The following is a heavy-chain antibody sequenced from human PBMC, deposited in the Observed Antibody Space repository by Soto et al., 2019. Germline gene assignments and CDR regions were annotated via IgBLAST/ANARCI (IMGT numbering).Heavy chain of an antibody. D-gene: IGHD2-21*02. J-gene: IGHJ4*02. CDR3: ARGGHVVVVTAALDY. Sequence: QVQLMQSGAEVKKPGASVKVSCKASGDTFTDYYIHWVRQAPGQGLEWMGTVNPSGGSTTYAQHFLRRVTMTRDTSTSTVYMELTSLTSDDTAIYYCARGGHVVVVTAALDYWGQGTLVTVSS. CDR1: GDTFTDYY. CDR2: VNPSGGST. V-gene: IGHV1-46*01.